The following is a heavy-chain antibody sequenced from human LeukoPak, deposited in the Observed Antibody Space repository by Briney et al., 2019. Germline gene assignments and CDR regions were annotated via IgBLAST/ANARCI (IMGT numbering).Heavy chain of an antibody. V-gene: IGHV3-23*01. Sequence: SAISGSGGSTYYADSVKGRFTISRDNSKNTLYLQMNSLRAEDTAVYYCAKDKADLAGTRYFQHWGQGTLVTVSS. CDR2: ISGSGGST. CDR3: AKDKADLAGTRYFQH. D-gene: IGHD6-19*01. J-gene: IGHJ1*01.